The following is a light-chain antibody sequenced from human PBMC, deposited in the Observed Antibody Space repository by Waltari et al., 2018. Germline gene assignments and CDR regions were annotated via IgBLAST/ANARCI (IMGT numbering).Light chain of an antibody. CDR3: MQALQTPHS. Sequence: DIVMTQTPLSLPVTPREPASISCRSSQSLLHSNGNTYLYWYLQKPGQPPRLLIYRVSNRFSGVPDRFSGSGSGTDFTLKISRVEAEDVGVYYCMQALQTPHSFGQGTKVEIK. CDR2: RVS. J-gene: IGKJ2*03. CDR1: QSLLHSNGNTY. V-gene: IGKV2-29*02.